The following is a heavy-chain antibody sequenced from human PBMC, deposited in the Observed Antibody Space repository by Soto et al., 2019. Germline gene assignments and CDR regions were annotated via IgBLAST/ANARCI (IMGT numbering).Heavy chain of an antibody. J-gene: IGHJ4*02. CDR3: AKDRGIAVANTYYFDY. D-gene: IGHD6-19*01. V-gene: IGHV3-23*01. Sequence: GGSLRLSCAASGFTFSSYAMSWVRQAPGKGLEWVSAISGSGGSTYYADSVKGRFTISRDNSKNTLYLQMNSLRAEDTAVYYCAKDRGIAVANTYYFDYWGQGTLVTVS. CDR1: GFTFSSYA. CDR2: ISGSGGST.